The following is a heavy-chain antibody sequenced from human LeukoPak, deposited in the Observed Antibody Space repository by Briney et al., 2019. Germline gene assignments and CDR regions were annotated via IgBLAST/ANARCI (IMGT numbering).Heavy chain of an antibody. CDR3: ARHTWALQPPDY. D-gene: IGHD1-14*01. V-gene: IGHV4-4*07. J-gene: IGHJ4*02. CDR1: GGSISSYY. Sequence: PSETPSLTCTVSGGSISSYYWSWIRQPAGKGLEWIGRIYPSGSTNYNPSLKSRVTMSVDTSKNRFSLTLASVTAADTAVYYCARHTWALQPPDYWGQGTLVTVSS. CDR2: IYPSGST.